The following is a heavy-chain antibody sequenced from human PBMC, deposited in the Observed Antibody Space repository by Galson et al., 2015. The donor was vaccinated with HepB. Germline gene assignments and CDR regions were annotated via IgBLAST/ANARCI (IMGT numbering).Heavy chain of an antibody. V-gene: IGHV3-53*01. CDR3: ARVAGSWYMDV. CDR1: GFTVNSNY. D-gene: IGHD2-15*01. CDR2: IYSGGST. Sequence: SLRLSCAASGFTVNSNYMSWVRQAPGKGLEWVSVIYSGGSTYYAGSVKGRFTISRDNSKNTLYLQMNSLRAEDTAVYYCARVAGSWYMDVWGKGTTVTVSS. J-gene: IGHJ6*03.